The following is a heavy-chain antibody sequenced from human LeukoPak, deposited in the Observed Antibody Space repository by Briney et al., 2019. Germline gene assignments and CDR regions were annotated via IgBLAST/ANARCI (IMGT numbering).Heavy chain of an antibody. CDR1: GGSISTYY. J-gene: IGHJ5*02. CDR2: IYHSRST. CDR3: ARQNNTYHHYNLGWFDP. V-gene: IGHV4-59*08. Sequence: PSETLSLTCTVSGGSISTYYWSWIRQPPGKGLEWIGYIYHSRSTKYNPSLKSRVTISVDTSKNQFSLQLSSVTPEDTAVYYCARQNNTYHHYNLGWFDPWGQGTLVTVSS. D-gene: IGHD5-24*01.